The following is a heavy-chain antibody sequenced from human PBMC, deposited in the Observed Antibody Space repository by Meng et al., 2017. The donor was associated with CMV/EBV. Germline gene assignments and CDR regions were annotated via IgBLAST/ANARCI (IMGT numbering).Heavy chain of an antibody. D-gene: IGHD6-13*01. Sequence: GESLKTFWAASGFTFSHHAMRRVRQAPGKGLEWVAVISYDGSNKYDADSVKGRFTITSDNSNNTLYLQMNSLRAEESSVYYCARGAGYRRSWDGFEYWGQGTLVTVSS. V-gene: IGHV3-30-3*01. CDR3: ARGAGYRRSWDGFEY. CDR2: ISYDGSNK. CDR1: GFTFSHHA. J-gene: IGHJ4*02.